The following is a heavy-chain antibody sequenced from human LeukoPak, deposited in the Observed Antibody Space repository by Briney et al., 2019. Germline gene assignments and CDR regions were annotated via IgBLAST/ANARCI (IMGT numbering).Heavy chain of an antibody. Sequence: ASVKVSCKASGYTFTSYGISWVRQAPGQGLEWMGWISAYNGNTNYAQQLQGRVTMTTDTSTSTAYMELRSLRSDDTAVYYCARVRVRYDSSGSTFDYWGQGTLVTVSS. CDR3: ARVRVRYDSSGSTFDY. D-gene: IGHD3-22*01. V-gene: IGHV1-18*01. J-gene: IGHJ4*02. CDR2: ISAYNGNT. CDR1: GYTFTSYG.